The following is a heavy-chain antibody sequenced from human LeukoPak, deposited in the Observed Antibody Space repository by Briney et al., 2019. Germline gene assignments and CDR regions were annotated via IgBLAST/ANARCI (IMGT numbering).Heavy chain of an antibody. J-gene: IGHJ5*02. CDR3: ARVSAVAGKGDWFDP. V-gene: IGHV1-2*02. D-gene: IGHD6-19*01. CDR1: GYTLTGYY. Sequence: ASVKVSCKASGYTLTGYYMHWVRQAPGQGLEWMGWINPNSGGTNYAQKFQGRVTMTRDTSISTAYMELSRLRSDDTAVYYCARVSAVAGKGDWFDPWGQGTLVTVSS. CDR2: INPNSGGT.